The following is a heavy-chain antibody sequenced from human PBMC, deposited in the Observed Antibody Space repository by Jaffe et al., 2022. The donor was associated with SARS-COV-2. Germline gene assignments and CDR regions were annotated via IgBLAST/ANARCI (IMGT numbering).Heavy chain of an antibody. Sequence: QVQLVQSGAEVKKPGASVKVSCKASGYTFTSYDINWVRQATGQGLEWMGWMNPNSGNTGYAQKFQGRVTMTRNTSISTAYMELSSLRSEDTAVYYCARGYGTVAGAPPQNNWFDPWGQGTLVTVSS. CDR3: ARGYGTVAGAPPQNNWFDP. V-gene: IGHV1-8*01. CDR2: MNPNSGNT. J-gene: IGHJ5*02. D-gene: IGHD6-19*01. CDR1: GYTFTSYD.